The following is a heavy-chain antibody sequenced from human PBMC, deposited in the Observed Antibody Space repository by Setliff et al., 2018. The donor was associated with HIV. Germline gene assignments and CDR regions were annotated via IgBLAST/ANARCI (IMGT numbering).Heavy chain of an antibody. V-gene: IGHV4-38-2*02. CDR1: GYSISSGYY. D-gene: IGHD6-6*01. J-gene: IGHJ6*03. CDR2: IYHSGTT. Sequence: PSETLSLTCSVSGYSISSGYYWGWIRQPPGKGLEWFGSIYHSGTTYYNPSLKSRLTISADTSKNRFSLKLSSVTAADTAVYYCASEAWTSYRSSSGYYYYYMDVWGKGTTVTVSS. CDR3: ASEAWTSYRSSSGYYYYYMDV.